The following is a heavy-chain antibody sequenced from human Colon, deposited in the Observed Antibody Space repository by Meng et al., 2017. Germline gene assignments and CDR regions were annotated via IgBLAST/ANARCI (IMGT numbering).Heavy chain of an antibody. J-gene: IGHJ4*02. CDR2: IYDYGRT. Sequence: QAQLQGSGPGLVKPSGTLSLTCTVSGGPFTSGNFWGWVRQTPGKGLEWIGEIYDYGRTNYNPSLMSRVTISIDKSKSQFSLDLSSVIAADTAVYYCCGGIAGTGRPLYFDYWGQGTLVTVSS. CDR3: CGGIAGTGRPLYFDY. CDR1: GGPFTSGNF. D-gene: IGHD1-14*01. V-gene: IGHV4-4*02.